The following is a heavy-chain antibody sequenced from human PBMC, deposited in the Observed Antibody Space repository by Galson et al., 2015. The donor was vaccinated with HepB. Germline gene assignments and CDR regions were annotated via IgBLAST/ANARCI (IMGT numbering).Heavy chain of an antibody. D-gene: IGHD3-3*01. CDR2: ISYDGSNK. J-gene: IGHJ4*02. Sequence: SLRLSCAASGFTFSSYGMHWVRQAPGKGLEWVAVISYDGSNKYYADSVKGRFTISRDNSKNTLYLQMNSLRAEDTAVYYCAKDINVLRFLEWLLMDYWGQGTLVTVSS. CDR1: GFTFSSYG. CDR3: AKDINVLRFLEWLLMDY. V-gene: IGHV3-30*18.